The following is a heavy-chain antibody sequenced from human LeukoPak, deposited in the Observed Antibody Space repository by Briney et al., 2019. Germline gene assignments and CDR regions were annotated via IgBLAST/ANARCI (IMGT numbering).Heavy chain of an antibody. CDR2: INPNSGGT. CDR3: ARGQTGTNAFDI. Sequence: ASVKVSCKASGGTFSSYAISWVRQAPGQGLEWMGWINPNSGGTNYAQKFQGWVTMTRDTSISTAYMELSRLRSDDTAVYYCARGQTGTNAFDIWGQGTMVTVSS. J-gene: IGHJ3*02. V-gene: IGHV1-2*04. CDR1: GGTFSSYA. D-gene: IGHD1-7*01.